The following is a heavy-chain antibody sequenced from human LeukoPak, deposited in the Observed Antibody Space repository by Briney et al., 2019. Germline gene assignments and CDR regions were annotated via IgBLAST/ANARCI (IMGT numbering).Heavy chain of an antibody. CDR3: VKDGSGSYYTYYFDY. J-gene: IGHJ4*02. CDR1: GFTFSRYA. Sequence: GGSLRLSCSASGFTFSRYAMHWVRQAPGEGLEYVSAISSNGGSTYYADSVKGRFTISRDNSKNTLYLQMSSLRAEDTAVYYCVKDGSGSYYTYYFDYWGQGTLVTVSP. CDR2: ISSNGGST. D-gene: IGHD3-10*01. V-gene: IGHV3-64D*06.